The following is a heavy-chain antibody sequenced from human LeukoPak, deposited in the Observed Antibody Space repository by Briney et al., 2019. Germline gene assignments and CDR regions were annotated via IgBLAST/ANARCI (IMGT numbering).Heavy chain of an antibody. CDR1: GFTVSSNY. CDR3: ARRMNSSGWYDAFDI. D-gene: IGHD6-19*01. V-gene: IGHV3-53*01. J-gene: IGHJ3*02. Sequence: GGSLRLSCAASGFTVSSNYMSWVRQAPGKGLEWVSVIYSGGSTYYADSVKGRFTISRDNSKNTLYLQMNSLRAEDTAVYYCARRMNSSGWYDAFDIWGQGTMVTVSS. CDR2: IYSGGST.